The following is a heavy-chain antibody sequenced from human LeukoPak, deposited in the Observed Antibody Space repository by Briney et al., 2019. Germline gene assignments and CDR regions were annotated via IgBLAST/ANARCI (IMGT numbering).Heavy chain of an antibody. CDR2: IKQDGSEK. V-gene: IGHV3-7*01. J-gene: IGHJ4*02. CDR1: GFTFSSYW. D-gene: IGHD6-19*01. Sequence: PGGSLRLSCAASGFTFSSYWMSWVRQAPGKGLEWVANIKQDGSEKYYVDSVKGRFTISRDNAKNSLYLQMNSLRAEDTAVYYCARELISGWSGGDYWGQGTLVTVSS. CDR3: ARELISGWSGGDY.